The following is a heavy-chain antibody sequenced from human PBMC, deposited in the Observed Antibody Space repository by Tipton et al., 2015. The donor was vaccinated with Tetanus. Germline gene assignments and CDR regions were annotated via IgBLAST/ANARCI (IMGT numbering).Heavy chain of an antibody. Sequence: TLSLTCNVSGALITTGGYSWGWIRQPPGQGLEWLGYIYQTGSTYYNPSVRSRLTLSIQRSKNQVSLRLSSVTAADTAVYYCVRGRGLGAYSFGFEYWGQGALVTVSS. D-gene: IGHD5-12*01. CDR1: GALITTGGYS. CDR3: VRGRGLGAYSFGFEY. J-gene: IGHJ4*02. CDR2: IYQTGST. V-gene: IGHV4-30-2*01.